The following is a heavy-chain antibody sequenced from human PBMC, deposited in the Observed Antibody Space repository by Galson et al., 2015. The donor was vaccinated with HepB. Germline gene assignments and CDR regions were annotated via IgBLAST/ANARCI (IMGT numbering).Heavy chain of an antibody. CDR1: GFIFTSYV. J-gene: IGHJ5*02. Sequence: SVKVSCKASGFIFTSYVISWVRQAPGQGLEWMGWISAYNGNTNYAQKLQGRVTMTTDTSTRTAYMELRSLRSDDTAVYYCTRDWYSSGWYARFDPWGQGTLVTVSS. CDR3: TRDWYSSGWYARFDP. D-gene: IGHD6-19*01. V-gene: IGHV1-18*01. CDR2: ISAYNGNT.